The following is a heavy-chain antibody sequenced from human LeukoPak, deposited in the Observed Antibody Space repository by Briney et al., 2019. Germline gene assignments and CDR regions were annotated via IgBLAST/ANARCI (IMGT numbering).Heavy chain of an antibody. J-gene: IGHJ6*03. CDR2: TYSAGST. CDR3: ARVRTDYDFWSGYRYYYYYMDV. Sequence: GGSLTLSCAASGFTVSSNFMSWVRQAPGKGLEWVSITYSAGSTYYSDSVKGRSTTSRDNSKNTLDLQMNSLRVEDTAVYYCARVRTDYDFWSGYRYYYYYMDVWGKGTTVTVSS. V-gene: IGHV3-53*01. CDR1: GFTVSSNF. D-gene: IGHD3-3*01.